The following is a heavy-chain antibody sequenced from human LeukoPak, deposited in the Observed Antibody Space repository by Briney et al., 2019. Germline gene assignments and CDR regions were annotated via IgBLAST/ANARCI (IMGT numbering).Heavy chain of an antibody. J-gene: IGHJ4*02. D-gene: IGHD3-22*01. Sequence: KSSETLSLTCAVSGGSISSSNWWSWVRQPPGKGLEWIGEIYHSGSTNYNPSLKSRVTISVDKSKNQFSLKLSSVTAADTAVYYCAKGSYYDSSGSFYFDYWGQGTLVTVSS. CDR3: AKGSYYDSSGSFYFDY. V-gene: IGHV4-4*02. CDR2: IYHSGST. CDR1: GGSISSSNW.